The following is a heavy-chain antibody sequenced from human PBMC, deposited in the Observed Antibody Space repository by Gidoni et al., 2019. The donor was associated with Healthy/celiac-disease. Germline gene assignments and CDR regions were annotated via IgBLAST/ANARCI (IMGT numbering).Heavy chain of an antibody. CDR2: IVPSGGST. Sequence: QVQLVQSGAEVKKPGASVKVSCKASGYRFTSYYMHWVRQAPGHGLEWMGIIVPSGGSTSYAQKFQGRVTMTRNTSTSTVYMELSSLRSEDAAVYYCARPITMIVGGYEAFDIWGQGTMVTVSS. J-gene: IGHJ3*02. V-gene: IGHV1-46*01. CDR1: GYRFTSYY. CDR3: ARPITMIVGGYEAFDI. D-gene: IGHD3-22*01.